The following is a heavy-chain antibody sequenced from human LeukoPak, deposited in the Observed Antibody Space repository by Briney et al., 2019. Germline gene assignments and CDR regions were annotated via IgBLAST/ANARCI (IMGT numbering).Heavy chain of an antibody. CDR2: IWYDGSNE. CDR3: AREIWDRGKFYLDS. Sequence: RGSLRLSCATSGFTFSHYGMHWVRQAPGKGLEWVAVIWYDGSNEYNADSVKGRFTISRDNSKNTLFLQMNTLRAEDTAVYYCAREIWDRGKFYLDSWGQGTLVTVSS. V-gene: IGHV3-33*01. CDR1: GFTFSHYG. J-gene: IGHJ4*02. D-gene: IGHD3-16*01.